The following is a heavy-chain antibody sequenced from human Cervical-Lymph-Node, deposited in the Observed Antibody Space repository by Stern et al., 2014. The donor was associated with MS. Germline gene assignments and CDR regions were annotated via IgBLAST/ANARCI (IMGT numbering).Heavy chain of an antibody. Sequence: VQLVQSGAEVRKPGASVKVSCKASGYTFTSDDINWVRKAPGQGLEWMGWMNPDSGDTGFAQKFQGRVTITRDTSITTAFMELSNLRSNDTAIYYCTKAWDSWGPGTLIIVSS. CDR2: MNPDSGDT. J-gene: IGHJ5*01. CDR3: TKAWDS. V-gene: IGHV1-8*01. CDR1: GYTFTSDD.